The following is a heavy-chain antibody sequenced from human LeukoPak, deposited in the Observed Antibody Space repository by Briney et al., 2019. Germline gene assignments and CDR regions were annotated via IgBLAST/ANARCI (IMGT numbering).Heavy chain of an antibody. J-gene: IGHJ4*02. CDR3: ARQIASAGTAGFDF. V-gene: IGHV4-4*07. D-gene: IGHD6-13*01. Sequence: SETLSLTCTVSGGSISSYYWSWIRQPAGKGLEWIGRIYSTGSTNYNPSLKSRVTMSVDSSKNQFSLRLRSVTAADTAVYYCARQIASAGTAGFDFWGQGALVTVSS. CDR2: IYSTGST. CDR1: GGSISSYY.